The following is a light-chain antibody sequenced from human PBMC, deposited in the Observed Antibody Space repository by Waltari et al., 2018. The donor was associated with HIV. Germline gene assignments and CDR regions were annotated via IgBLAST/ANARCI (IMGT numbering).Light chain of an antibody. CDR1: ALPKKF. CDR2: EDK. Sequence: SYELTQPPSVSVSPGQTARITCSGDALPKKFAYWYQQKAGQAPALVIYEDKKRPSGNPEGFSGSRSGTLATLSIRGAEVEDEADYYCYSTDISGYSRVFGGGTKVTVL. V-gene: IGLV3-10*01. J-gene: IGLJ2*01. CDR3: YSTDISGYSRV.